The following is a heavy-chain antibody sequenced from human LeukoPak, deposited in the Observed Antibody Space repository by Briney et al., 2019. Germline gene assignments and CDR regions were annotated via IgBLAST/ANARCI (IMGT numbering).Heavy chain of an antibody. J-gene: IGHJ6*02. V-gene: IGHV3-7*04. D-gene: IGHD7-27*01. CDR3: ARSGVPHGTDV. CDR2: IKQDGSET. CDR1: GFTFSSYW. Sequence: GGSPRLSFAASGFTFSSYWMTWVRQAPEKGLEWVANIKQDGSETYYVDSVKGRFTISRDNAKNSLCLHMNSLRVEDSAVYYCARSGVPHGTDVWGQGTTVTVSS.